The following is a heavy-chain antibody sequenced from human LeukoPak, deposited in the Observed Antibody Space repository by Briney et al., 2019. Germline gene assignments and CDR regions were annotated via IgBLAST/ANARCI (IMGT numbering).Heavy chain of an antibody. V-gene: IGHV4-34*01. CDR2: INHSGST. CDR1: GGSFSGYY. CDR3: ARGGYCSGGSCYSDAFDI. D-gene: IGHD2-15*01. J-gene: IGHJ3*02. Sequence: PSETLSLTCAVYGGSFSGYYWSWIRQPPGKGLGWIGEINHSGSTNYNPSLKSRVTISVDTSKNQFSLKLSSVTAADTAVYYCARGGYCSGGSCYSDAFDIWGQGTMVTVSS.